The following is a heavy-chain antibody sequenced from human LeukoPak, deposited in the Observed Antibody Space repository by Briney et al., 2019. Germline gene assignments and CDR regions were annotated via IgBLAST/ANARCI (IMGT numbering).Heavy chain of an antibody. J-gene: IGHJ3*02. Sequence: ASVKVSCKVSGYTLTELSMHWVRQAPGKGLEWMGGFDPEDGETIYAQKFQGRVTMTEDTSTDTAYMELSSLRSEDTAVYYCARALRGVIITHAFDIWGQGTMVTVSS. CDR3: ARALRGVIITHAFDI. CDR1: GYTLTELS. D-gene: IGHD3-10*01. CDR2: FDPEDGET. V-gene: IGHV1-24*01.